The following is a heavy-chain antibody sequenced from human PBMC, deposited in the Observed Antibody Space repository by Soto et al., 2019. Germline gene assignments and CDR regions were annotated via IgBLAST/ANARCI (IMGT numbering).Heavy chain of an antibody. D-gene: IGHD2-2*01. CDR3: AREYCSSTSCYWGFDP. V-gene: IGHV1-69*06. Sequence: SVKVSCKASGGTFNSYAISWVRQAPGQGLEWMGGIIPIFGTANYAQKFQGRVTITADKSTSTAYMELSSLRSEDTAVYYCAREYCSSTSCYWGFDPWGQGTLVTVSS. J-gene: IGHJ5*02. CDR2: IIPIFGTA. CDR1: GGTFNSYA.